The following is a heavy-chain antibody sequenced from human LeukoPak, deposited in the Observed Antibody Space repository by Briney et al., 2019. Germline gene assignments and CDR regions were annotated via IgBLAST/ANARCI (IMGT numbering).Heavy chain of an antibody. CDR2: IIPIFGTA. V-gene: IGHV1-69*13. CDR3: ATPKGRWLQLRAGYYFDY. Sequence: GASVKVSCKASGYTFTSYGISWVRQAPGQGLEWMGGIIPIFGTANYAQKFQGRVTITADESTSTAYMELSSLRSEDTAVYYCATPKGRWLQLRAGYYFDYWGQGTLVTVSS. D-gene: IGHD5-24*01. J-gene: IGHJ4*02. CDR1: GYTFTSYG.